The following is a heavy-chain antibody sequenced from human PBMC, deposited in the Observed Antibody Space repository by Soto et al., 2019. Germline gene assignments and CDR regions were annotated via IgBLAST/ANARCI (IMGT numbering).Heavy chain of an antibody. V-gene: IGHV1-3*01. D-gene: IGHD3-9*01. J-gene: IGHJ4*02. Sequence: GASVKVSWKASGYTFTSYGMHWGRQAPGQRLEWMGWINAGNGNTKYSQKFQGRVTITRDTSASTAYMELSSLRSEDTAVYYCARNLMDYDILTGYNMAYYFDYWGQGTLVTVSS. CDR3: ARNLMDYDILTGYNMAYYFDY. CDR2: INAGNGNT. CDR1: GYTFTSYG.